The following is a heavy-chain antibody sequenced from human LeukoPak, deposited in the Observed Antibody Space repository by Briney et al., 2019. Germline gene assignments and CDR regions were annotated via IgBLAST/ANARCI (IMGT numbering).Heavy chain of an antibody. J-gene: IGHJ4*02. CDR3: ARSPYYDSSGNSLDYFDY. V-gene: IGHV1-18*01. CDR2: ISAYNGNT. Sequence: ASVKVSCKASGYTFTSYGISWVRQAPGQGLEWMGWISAYNGNTNYAQKLQGRVTMTTDTSTSTAYMELRSLRSDDTAVHYCARSPYYDSSGNSLDYFDYWGQGTLVTVSS. D-gene: IGHD3-22*01. CDR1: GYTFTSYG.